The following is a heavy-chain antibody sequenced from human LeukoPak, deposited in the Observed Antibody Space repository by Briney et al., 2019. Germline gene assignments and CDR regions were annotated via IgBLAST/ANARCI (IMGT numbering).Heavy chain of an antibody. D-gene: IGHD6-19*01. CDR3: AGVAGYYYYYMDV. CDR2: IIPIFGTA. CDR1: GGTFSSYA. J-gene: IGHJ6*03. Sequence: SVKVSCKASGGTFSSYAISWVRQAPGQGLEWMGGIIPIFGTANYAQKFQGRVTITADESTSTAYMELSSLRSEDTAVYYCAGVAGYYYYYMDVWGKGTTVTVSS. V-gene: IGHV1-69*13.